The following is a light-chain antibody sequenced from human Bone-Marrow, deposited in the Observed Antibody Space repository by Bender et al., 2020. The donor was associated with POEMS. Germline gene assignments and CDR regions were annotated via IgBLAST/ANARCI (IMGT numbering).Light chain of an antibody. CDR1: SSDVGDYNY. Sequence: QSALTQPASVSGSPGQSITISCIGSSSDVGDYNYVSWYQLHPGKAPKLMIFDVSKRPSGVPDRFSGSKSGNTASLTISGLQAEDEADYYCCSYAGRYTNYVFGTGTKVTVL. V-gene: IGLV2-11*01. CDR3: CSYAGRYTNYV. CDR2: DVS. J-gene: IGLJ1*01.